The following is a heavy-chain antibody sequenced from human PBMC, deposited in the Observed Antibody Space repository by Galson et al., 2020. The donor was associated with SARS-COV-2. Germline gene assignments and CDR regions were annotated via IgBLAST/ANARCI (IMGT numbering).Heavy chain of an antibody. J-gene: IGHJ4*02. CDR3: ARYRVYYTTGYFDS. Sequence: SQTLSLTCTVSGGSMRSGSYYWGWIRQSPGKGLEWIGSIYYSGSTYYNPSLRSRVTLSIDTSKNQFSLRLSSVTAADTAVYYCARYRVYYTTGYFDSWGQGTLVTVSS. V-gene: IGHV4-39*07. CDR2: IYYSGST. CDR1: GGSMRSGSYY. D-gene: IGHD2-8*01.